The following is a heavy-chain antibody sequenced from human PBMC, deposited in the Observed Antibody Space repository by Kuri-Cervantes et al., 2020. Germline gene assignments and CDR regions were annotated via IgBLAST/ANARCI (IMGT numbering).Heavy chain of an antibody. V-gene: IGHV3-15*01. J-gene: IGHJ4*02. CDR1: GFTVSSNY. CDR3: TTDIGAAHDY. D-gene: IGHD1-26*01. CDR2: IKSKTAAGTT. Sequence: GESLKISCAASGFTVSSNYMSWVRQAPGKGLEWVGRIKSKTAAGTTDYAAPVTGRFTISRDDSKNTLFLQMSSLKTEDTALYYCTTDIGAAHDYWGQGTLVTVSS.